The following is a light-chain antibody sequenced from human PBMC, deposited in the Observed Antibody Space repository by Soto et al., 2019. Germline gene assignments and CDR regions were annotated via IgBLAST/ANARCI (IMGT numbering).Light chain of an antibody. CDR2: GAS. V-gene: IGKV3-15*01. CDR3: QQYNNLPQLT. Sequence: EIVMTQSPATLSVSPGERATLSCRASQSVSSNLAWYQQKPGQAPRRLIYGASTRASGIPARFSGSGSGSAFTLTISRLQSEHCAVYCCQQYNNLPQLTFGVGTKVAIK. J-gene: IGKJ4*01. CDR1: QSVSSN.